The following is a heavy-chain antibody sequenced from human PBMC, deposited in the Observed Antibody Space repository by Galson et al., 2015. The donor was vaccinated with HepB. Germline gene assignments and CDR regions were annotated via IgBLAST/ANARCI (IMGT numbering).Heavy chain of an antibody. CDR2: IYTSGST. Sequence: SETLSLTCTVSGGSISSYYWSWIRQPAGKGLEWIGRIYTSGSTNYNPSLKSRVTMSVDTSKNQFSLKLSSVTAADTAVYYCAREATDANSYYFDYWGQGTLVTVSS. J-gene: IGHJ4*02. D-gene: IGHD5-12*01. CDR1: GGSISSYY. V-gene: IGHV4-4*07. CDR3: AREATDANSYYFDY.